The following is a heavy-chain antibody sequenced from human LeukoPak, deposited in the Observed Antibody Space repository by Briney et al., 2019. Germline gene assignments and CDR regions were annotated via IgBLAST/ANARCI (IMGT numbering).Heavy chain of an antibody. CDR1: GFTFSSYW. Sequence: GGSLRLSCVVSGFTFSSYWMHWVRQAPGEGLVWASRIRYDGSSAAYADSVKGRLTISRDNAKNTLYLQMNSLSAEDTAVYYCVRGTMNAIDQLDYWGQGTLATVSS. V-gene: IGHV3-74*01. D-gene: IGHD1-1*01. CDR2: IRYDGSSA. J-gene: IGHJ4*02. CDR3: VRGTMNAIDQLDY.